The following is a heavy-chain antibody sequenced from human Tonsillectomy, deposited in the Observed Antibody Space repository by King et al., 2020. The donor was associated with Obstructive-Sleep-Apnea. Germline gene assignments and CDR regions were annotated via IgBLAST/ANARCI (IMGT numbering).Heavy chain of an antibody. D-gene: IGHD5-12*01. J-gene: IGHJ4*02. V-gene: IGHV1-2*04. CDR3: ARDKISGYGLFDY. CDR2: INPNSGGT. Sequence: VQLVESGTEVKKPGASVKVSCKASGYTFTGYYIHWVRQAPGQGREWMGRINPNSGGTNYAQKFQGWVTMTRDTSISTAYMELSRLRSDDTAVYYCARDKISGYGLFDYWGQGTLVTVSS. CDR1: GYTFTGYY.